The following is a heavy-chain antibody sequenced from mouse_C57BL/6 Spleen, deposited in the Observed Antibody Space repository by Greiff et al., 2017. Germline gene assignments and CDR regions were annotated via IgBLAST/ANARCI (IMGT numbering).Heavy chain of an antibody. Sequence: QVQLQQSGAELVKPGASVKLSCKASGYTFTSYWMQWVKQRPGQGLEWIGEIDPSDSYTNYNQKFKGKATLTVDTSSITAYMQLSSLTSEDSAVYYCARYPFITTVVAPSFDYWGQGTTLTVSS. J-gene: IGHJ2*01. V-gene: IGHV1-50*01. CDR3: ARYPFITTVVAPSFDY. D-gene: IGHD1-1*01. CDR2: IDPSDSYT. CDR1: GYTFTSYW.